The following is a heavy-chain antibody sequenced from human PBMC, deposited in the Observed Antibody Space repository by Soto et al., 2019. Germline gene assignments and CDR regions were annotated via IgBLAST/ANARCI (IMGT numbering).Heavy chain of an antibody. CDR1: GYSFTNYW. Sequence: GESLKISCKTSGYSFTNYWISWVRQMPGKGLEWMGRIDPSDSYTDYSPSFQGHVTISADKSSSTAYLQWSSLRASDTAIYYCARHPNGFFYGWLDSWGQGTLVTVSS. CDR2: IDPSDSYT. V-gene: IGHV5-10-1*01. CDR3: ARHPNGFFYGWLDS. D-gene: IGHD2-8*01. J-gene: IGHJ5*01.